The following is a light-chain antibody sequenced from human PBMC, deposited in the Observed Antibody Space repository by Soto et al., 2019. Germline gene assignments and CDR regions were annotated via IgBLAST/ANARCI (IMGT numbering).Light chain of an antibody. CDR3: QQSRV. CDR2: KTS. CDR1: QSIRSW. V-gene: IGKV1-5*03. J-gene: IGKJ3*01. Sequence: DIQMTQSPSTLSASVGDRVTITCRASQSIRSWLAWYQQKPGKAPKLLIYKTSSLKSGVPSRFSGSGSGTEFTLTINSLQADDFATYYCQQSRVFGPGTKVDIK.